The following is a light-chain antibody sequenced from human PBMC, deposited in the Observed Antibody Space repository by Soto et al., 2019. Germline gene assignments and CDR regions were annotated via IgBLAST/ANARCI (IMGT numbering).Light chain of an antibody. CDR1: SSNIGGNS. CDR3: GSWDSSLSAYV. CDR2: DDN. V-gene: IGLV1-51*01. Sequence: QSVLTQPPSVSAAPGQKITISCSGSSSNIGGNSVSWYQQLPGTAPKLLIYDDNKRPSGIPDRFSGSKSGTSATLGITGFQTGDEADYYCGSWDSSLSAYVFGTGTKV. J-gene: IGLJ1*01.